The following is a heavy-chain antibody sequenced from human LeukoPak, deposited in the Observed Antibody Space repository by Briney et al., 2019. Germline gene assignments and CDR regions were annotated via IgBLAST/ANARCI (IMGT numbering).Heavy chain of an antibody. CDR2: IYYSGST. D-gene: IGHD6-13*01. CDR3: ATCIAAAGTFPY. V-gene: IGHV4-39*07. J-gene: IGHJ4*02. Sequence: SETLSLTCTVSGGSISSSSYYWGWIRQPPGKGLEWIGSIYYSGSTNYNPSLKSRVTISVDTSKNQFSLKLSSVTAADTAVYYCATCIAAAGTFPYWGQGTLVTVSS. CDR1: GGSISSSSYY.